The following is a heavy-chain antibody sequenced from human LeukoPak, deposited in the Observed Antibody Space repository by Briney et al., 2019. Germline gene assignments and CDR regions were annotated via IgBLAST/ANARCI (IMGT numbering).Heavy chain of an antibody. CDR3: AKDAERGFDYSNSLEK. CDR1: KFILSHYG. D-gene: IGHD4-11*01. J-gene: IGHJ4*02. Sequence: GGSLRLSCAASKFILSHYGMYWVRQAPGKGLEWVAVIFNDGSNQYYADSVKGRFTVSRDNSQNTLYLQMNSLRPEDTAVYYCAKDAERGFDYSNSLEKWGQGTLVTVSS. V-gene: IGHV3-33*06. CDR2: IFNDGSNQ.